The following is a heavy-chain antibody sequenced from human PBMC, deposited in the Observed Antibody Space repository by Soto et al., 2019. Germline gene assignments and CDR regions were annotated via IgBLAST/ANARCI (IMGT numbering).Heavy chain of an antibody. Sequence: SLRLSWAGSGFAFSSYAMSCFRQAPGKGLEWVSAISGSGGSTYYADSVKGRFTISRDNSKNTLYLQMNSLRAEDTAVYYCANDTSSGPRNYWGQGTLVTVSA. CDR1: GFAFSSYA. V-gene: IGHV3-23*01. CDR3: ANDTSSGPRNY. CDR2: ISGSGGST. D-gene: IGHD6-19*01. J-gene: IGHJ4*02.